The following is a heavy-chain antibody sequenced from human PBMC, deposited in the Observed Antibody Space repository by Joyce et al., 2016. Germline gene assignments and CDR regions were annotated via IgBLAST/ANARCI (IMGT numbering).Heavy chain of an antibody. Sequence: QVQLQESGPGLVKPSGTLSHTCAVSGGSISSAHWWSWVRQPPGKGLEWIGESYLGGSTTYNPSLMSRVTISVDKSKNQLSLKMNSVTAADTAVYYCARNGAYSQDSWGQGTLVTVSS. CDR3: ARNGAYSQDS. J-gene: IGHJ5*01. V-gene: IGHV4-4*02. CDR2: SYLGGST. D-gene: IGHD5-12*01. CDR1: GGSISSAHW.